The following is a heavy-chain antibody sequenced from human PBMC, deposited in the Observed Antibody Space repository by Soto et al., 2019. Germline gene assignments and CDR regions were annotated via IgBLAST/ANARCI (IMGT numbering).Heavy chain of an antibody. D-gene: IGHD4-17*01. CDR1: GFTFGDYA. V-gene: IGHV3-49*03. CDR3: TRAGLPKNYYYYMDV. CDR2: IRSKAYGGTT. J-gene: IGHJ6*03. Sequence: EVQLVESGGGLVQPGRSLRLSCTASGFTFGDYAMSWFRQAPGKGLEWVGFIRSKAYGGTTEYAASVKGRFTISRDDSKSIAYLQMNSLKTEDTAVYYCTRAGLPKNYYYYMDVWGKGTTVTVSS.